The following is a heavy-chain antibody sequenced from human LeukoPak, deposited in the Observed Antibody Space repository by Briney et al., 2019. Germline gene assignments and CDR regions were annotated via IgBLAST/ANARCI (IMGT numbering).Heavy chain of an antibody. Sequence: GASVKVSCKASGGTFSSYAISWVRQAPGQGLEWMGGIIPIFGTANYAQKFQGRVTITADKSTSTAYMELSSLRSEDTAVYYCARDLGDIVLMVYVVEDYYGMDVWGQGTTVTVSS. CDR2: IIPIFGTA. D-gene: IGHD2-8*01. J-gene: IGHJ6*02. V-gene: IGHV1-69*06. CDR1: GGTFSSYA. CDR3: ARDLGDIVLMVYVVEDYYGMDV.